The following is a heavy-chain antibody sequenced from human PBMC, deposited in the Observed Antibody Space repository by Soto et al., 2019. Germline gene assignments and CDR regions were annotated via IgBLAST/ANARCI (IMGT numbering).Heavy chain of an antibody. D-gene: IGHD3-3*01. J-gene: IGHJ4*02. CDR1: GYTFTSYD. V-gene: IGHV1-8*01. Sequence: QVQLVQSGAEVKKPGASVKVSCKASGYTFTSYDINWVRQATGQGLEWMGWMNPDRGNTGYAQKFQGTATITRTTSISTAYMELSSLRSEDTAVYYCAREKSGYYDYWGQGSLVTVSS. CDR3: AREKSGYYDY. CDR2: MNPDRGNT.